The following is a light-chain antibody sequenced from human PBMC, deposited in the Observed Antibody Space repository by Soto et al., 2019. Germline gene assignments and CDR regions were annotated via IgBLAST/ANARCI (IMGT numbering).Light chain of an antibody. CDR1: YSDIGTYDS. V-gene: IGLV2-14*01. CDR3: TSYTRDTTYV. J-gene: IGLJ1*01. Sequence: QSALTQPASVSGSPGQSITVSCTGTYSDIGTYDSVSWYQHHPGRAPTLLIFGVNRRPSGISYRFSASKSGNTASLTISGLQAEDEADYYCTSYTRDTTYVFGTGTKLTVL. CDR2: GVN.